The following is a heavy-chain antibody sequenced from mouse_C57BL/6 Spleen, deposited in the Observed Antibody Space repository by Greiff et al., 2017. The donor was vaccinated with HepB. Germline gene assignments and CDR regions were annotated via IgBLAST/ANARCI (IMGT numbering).Heavy chain of an antibody. D-gene: IGHD2-5*01. CDR3: ARSVYYSNFYAMDY. CDR2: IYPGDGDT. J-gene: IGHJ4*01. V-gene: IGHV1-80*01. Sequence: VQLQESGAELVKPGASVKISCKASGYAFSSYWMNWVKQRPGKGLEWIGQIYPGDGDTNYNGKFKGKATLTADKSSSTAYMQLSSLTSEDSAVYFCARSVYYSNFYAMDYWGQGTSVTVSS. CDR1: GYAFSSYW.